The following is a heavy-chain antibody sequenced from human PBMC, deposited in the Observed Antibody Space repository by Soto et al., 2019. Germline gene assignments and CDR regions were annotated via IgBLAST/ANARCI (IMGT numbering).Heavy chain of an antibody. CDR3: VRVRNNNDKRLDV. CDR2: SWYDGKT. Sequence: QAQLVESGGGMAHPGTSLRLSCVTSGITLAAHGMHWVRQTPGKGLEWVALSWYDGKTFYGDSVKGRFTISRDTSTVFLDMKSLRPDDTAVYFCVRVRNNNDKRLDVWGQGTTVIVSS. V-gene: IGHV3-33*02. CDR1: GITLAAHG. J-gene: IGHJ6*02. D-gene: IGHD2-8*01.